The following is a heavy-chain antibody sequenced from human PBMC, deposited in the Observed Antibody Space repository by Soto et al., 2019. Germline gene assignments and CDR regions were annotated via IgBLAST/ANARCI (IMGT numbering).Heavy chain of an antibody. CDR3: ARSYSDY. CDR2: INPSGGST. Sequence: QVQLVQSGAEVKKPGASVKVSCKASGYTFTSYYMHWVRQAPGQGLEWMGIINPSGGSTSYAKKFQGRVTMTRDTSTGTVDMELSSLRSEGTAVYYCARSYSDYWGQGTLVTVSS. CDR1: GYTFTSYY. J-gene: IGHJ4*02. V-gene: IGHV1-46*03.